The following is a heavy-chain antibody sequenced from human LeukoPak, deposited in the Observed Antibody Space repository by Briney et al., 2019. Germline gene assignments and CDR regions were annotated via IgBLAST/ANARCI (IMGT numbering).Heavy chain of an antibody. CDR1: GFTFSSYW. D-gene: IGHD6-13*01. CDR3: ARGPRYSFY. V-gene: IGHV3-53*01. J-gene: IGHJ4*02. Sequence: GGSLRLSCAASGFTFSSYWMNWVRQAPGKGLEWISVIYIDGTTYYADSVKGRFTISRDQVNNTLYLQMNTLRDEDTAVYYCARGPRYSFYWGQGTLVTVSS. CDR2: IYIDGTT.